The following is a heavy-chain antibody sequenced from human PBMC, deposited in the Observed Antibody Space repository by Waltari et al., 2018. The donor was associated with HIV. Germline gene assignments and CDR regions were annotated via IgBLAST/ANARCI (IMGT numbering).Heavy chain of an antibody. CDR2: ISGSGGNT. CDR1: GFTFSHNC. Sequence: EVQLLESGVGLVQTGGSLRLSCAASGFTFSHNCMNWVRQAPGKGLEWVSAISGSGGNTYYADSLKGRFTISRDNSKNTRYLQMNSLRAEDTAVYFCVKEHQYSHTWYSYYGMDVWGQGTTVTVSS. D-gene: IGHD6-13*01. J-gene: IGHJ6*02. CDR3: VKEHQYSHTWYSYYGMDV. V-gene: IGHV3-23*01.